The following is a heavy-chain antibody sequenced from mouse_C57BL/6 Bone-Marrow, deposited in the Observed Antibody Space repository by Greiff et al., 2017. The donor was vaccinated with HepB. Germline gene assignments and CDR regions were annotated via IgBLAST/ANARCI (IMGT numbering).Heavy chain of an antibody. V-gene: IGHV1-26*01. J-gene: IGHJ3*01. CDR1: GYTFTDYY. CDR3: ARSGYEYDYPWFAY. D-gene: IGHD2-4*01. Sequence: VLLQQSGPELVKPGASVKISCKASGYTFTDYYMNWVKQSHGKSLEWIGDINPNNGGTSYNQKFKGKATLTVDKSSSTSYMELRSLTSEDSAVYDRARSGYEYDYPWFAYWGQGTLVTVSA. CDR2: INPNNGGT.